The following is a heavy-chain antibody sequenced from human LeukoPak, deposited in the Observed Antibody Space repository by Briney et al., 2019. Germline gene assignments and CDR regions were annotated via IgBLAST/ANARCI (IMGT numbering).Heavy chain of an antibody. CDR2: INHSGST. CDR3: ARGYCSGGSCYNYLP. J-gene: IGHJ5*02. D-gene: IGHD2-15*01. Sequence: SETLSLTCAVYGGSFSGYYWSWIRQPPGKGLEWIGEINHSGSTNYNPPLKSRVTISVDTSKNQFSLKLSSVTAADTAVYYCARGYCSGGSCYNYLPWGQGTLVTVSS. V-gene: IGHV4-34*01. CDR1: GGSFSGYY.